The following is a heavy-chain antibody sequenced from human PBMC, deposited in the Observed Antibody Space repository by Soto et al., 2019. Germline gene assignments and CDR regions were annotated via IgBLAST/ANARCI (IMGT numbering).Heavy chain of an antibody. CDR2: IWYDGRHK. V-gene: IGHV3-33*01. CDR3: AIATVTRKV. D-gene: IGHD4-17*01. CDR1: GFMFSSYG. Sequence: GGSLRLSCVASGFMFSSYGIHWVRQTPGKGLEWVTVIWYDGRHKDYADSVKGRFTISRDNSKSTLYLQMNSLRVEDTAVYYCAIATVTRKVWGQGTLVTVSS. J-gene: IGHJ4*02.